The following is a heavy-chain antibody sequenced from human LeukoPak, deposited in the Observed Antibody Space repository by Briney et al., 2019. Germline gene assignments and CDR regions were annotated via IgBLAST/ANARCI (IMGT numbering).Heavy chain of an antibody. D-gene: IGHD3-22*01. CDR3: ARDYDSSGCDAFDI. J-gene: IGHJ3*02. Sequence: GSLRLSCAASGFTFSDYYMSWIRQAPGKGLEWVSYISSSGSTIYYADSVKGRFTISRDNAKNSLYLQMNSLRAEDTAVYYCARDYDSSGCDAFDIWGQGTMVTVSS. CDR1: GFTFSDYY. V-gene: IGHV3-11*01. CDR2: ISSSGSTI.